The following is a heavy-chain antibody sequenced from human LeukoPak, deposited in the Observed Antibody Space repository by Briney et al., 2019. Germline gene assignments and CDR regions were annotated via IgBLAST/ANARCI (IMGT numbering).Heavy chain of an antibody. D-gene: IGHD3-10*01. J-gene: IGHJ4*02. CDR2: MTPNNGRT. V-gene: IGHV1-8*03. Sequence: GASVRVSCKASGYTFSDYDINWVRQAPGQGLEWMGWMTPNNGRTGYAQKFQGRVTFTRNSSIITAYMRLSNLRSDDTAVYYCARGPHSGSGTYYIDSWGQGSLVTVSS. CDR1: GYTFSDYD. CDR3: ARGPHSGSGTYYIDS.